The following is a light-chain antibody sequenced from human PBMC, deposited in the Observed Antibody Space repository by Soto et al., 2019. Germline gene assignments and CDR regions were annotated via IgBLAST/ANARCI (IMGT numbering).Light chain of an antibody. CDR2: GAS. CDR3: KQYGSTPGT. CDR1: QSVSSSY. J-gene: IGKJ1*01. V-gene: IGKV3-20*01. Sequence: EMVLTQSPGTLSLSQGERATLSCRASQSVSSSYLAWYQQKPGQAPRLLIYGASSRATGISDRFSGSGSGKDFTLTISRLEPEDFAVYYCKQYGSTPGTFGQGNKVEIK.